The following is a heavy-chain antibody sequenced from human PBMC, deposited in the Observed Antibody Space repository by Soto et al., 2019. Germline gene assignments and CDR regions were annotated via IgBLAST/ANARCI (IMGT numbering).Heavy chain of an antibody. CDR3: ARDAPGVAPY. CDR2: INYRGST. V-gene: IGHV4-31*03. J-gene: IGHJ4*02. D-gene: IGHD2-15*01. CDR1: GGSINSGDSY. Sequence: QVQLQESGPGLVRPSQTLSLICTVSGGSINSGDSYWNWIRQHPEKGREWIGYINYRGSTFYNPSLKSRIIRSVDTSKIQYVQKLSSVTAADTAVYYCARDAPGVAPYWGQGTLVTVSS.